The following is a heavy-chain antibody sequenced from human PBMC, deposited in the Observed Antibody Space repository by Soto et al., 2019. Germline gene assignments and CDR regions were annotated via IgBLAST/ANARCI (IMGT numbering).Heavy chain of an antibody. Sequence: PWGSLVFTCAASVFTFSDYYMSWIRQAPGKGLEWVSYISSGGFITYYADSVKGRFTTSWDKAKNSLYLQMNTLSANDTAVYYCATGVVPATKWGYYSYGLDVWGQGTTVTVS. J-gene: IGHJ6*02. D-gene: IGHD2-2*01. CDR2: ISSGGFIT. CDR1: VFTFSDYY. V-gene: IGHV3-11*01. CDR3: ATGVVPATKWGYYSYGLDV.